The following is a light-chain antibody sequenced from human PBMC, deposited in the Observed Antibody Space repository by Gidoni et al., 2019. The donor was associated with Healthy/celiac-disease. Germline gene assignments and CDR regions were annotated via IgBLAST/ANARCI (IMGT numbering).Light chain of an antibody. Sequence: QSALSQPASVSGSPGQSITISCTGTSSDVGGYNYVSWYQQHPGKAPKLMIYAVTTRPSGVSDRFSGSRSGDTASLTISGLQAEDEADYFCSAYTSGSTHVVFGGGTKLTVL. CDR2: AVT. V-gene: IGLV2-14*01. CDR1: SSDVGGYNY. J-gene: IGLJ2*01. CDR3: SAYTSGSTHVV.